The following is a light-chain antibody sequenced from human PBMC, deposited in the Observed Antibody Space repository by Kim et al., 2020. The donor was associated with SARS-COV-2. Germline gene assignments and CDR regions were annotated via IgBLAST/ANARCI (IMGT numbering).Light chain of an antibody. CDR3: QQRLNWPLT. J-gene: IGKJ4*01. CDR1: QSVRSH. Sequence: LSPGERATLSCRASQSVRSHLAWCQQKPGQAPRLLIYGASDRATGIPARFSGSGSETDYTLIISSLEPEDFAVYYCQQRLNWPLTFGGGTKVDIK. CDR2: GAS. V-gene: IGKV3-11*01.